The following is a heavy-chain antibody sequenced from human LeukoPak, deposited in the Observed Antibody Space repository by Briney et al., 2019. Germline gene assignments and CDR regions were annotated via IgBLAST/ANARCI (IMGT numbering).Heavy chain of an antibody. V-gene: IGHV3-48*03. D-gene: IGHD3-10*01. CDR2: ISSSGSTI. J-gene: IGHJ6*03. Sequence: EGSLRLSCAASGFTFSSYEMNWVRQAPGKGLEWVSYISSSGSTIYYADSVKGRFTISRDNAKNSLYLQMNSLRAEDTAVYYCARERYYGSGTYDYYFMDVWGKGTTVTISS. CDR1: GFTFSSYE. CDR3: ARERYYGSGTYDYYFMDV.